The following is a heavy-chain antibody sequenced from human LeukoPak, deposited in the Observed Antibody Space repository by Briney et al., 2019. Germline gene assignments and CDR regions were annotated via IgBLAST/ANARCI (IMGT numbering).Heavy chain of an antibody. CDR2: ITSSGATT. J-gene: IGHJ5*02. CDR3: ARGAYYGSGGFDP. D-gene: IGHD3-10*01. V-gene: IGHV3-23*01. CDR1: GFTFSGHG. Sequence: GGSLRLSCAASGFTFSGHGMNWVRQAPGKGLEWVSGITSSGATTYYTDSVKGRFTISRDNSKNTLYLQMNSLRAEDTAVYYCARGAYYGSGGFDPWGQGTLVTVSS.